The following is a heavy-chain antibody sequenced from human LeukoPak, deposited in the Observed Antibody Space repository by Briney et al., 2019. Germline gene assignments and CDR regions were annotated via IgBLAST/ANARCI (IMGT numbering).Heavy chain of an antibody. CDR2: ISNYFGVT. V-gene: IGHV1-18*04. CDR3: ARDSGYSGNGNGDWFDP. D-gene: IGHD5-24*01. J-gene: IGHJ5*02. CDR1: GFRFSSFG. Sequence: ASVTVSCKASGFRFSSFGVSWVRQAPGQGLEWMGWISNYFGVTHYAEKFEDRVTMTVDTSTTTVYMELRSLKYDDTAIYYCARDSGYSGNGNGDWFDPWGQGTVVIVSS.